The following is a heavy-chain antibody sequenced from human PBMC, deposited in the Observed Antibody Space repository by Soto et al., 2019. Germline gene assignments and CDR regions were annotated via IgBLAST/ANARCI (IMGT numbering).Heavy chain of an antibody. CDR3: ASGYDILFGYPGGDYYGMDV. D-gene: IGHD3-9*01. CDR1: GGSFSGYY. V-gene: IGHV4-34*12. CDR2: ILYSGNT. J-gene: IGHJ6*02. Sequence: SETLSLTCAVYGGSFSGYYWSWIRKPPGAGLEWIGEILYSGNTNYSPSLKSRVTIAVDTSKNQFSLKLSSVTAADTAVYYCASGYDILFGYPGGDYYGMDVWGQGTTVTVSS.